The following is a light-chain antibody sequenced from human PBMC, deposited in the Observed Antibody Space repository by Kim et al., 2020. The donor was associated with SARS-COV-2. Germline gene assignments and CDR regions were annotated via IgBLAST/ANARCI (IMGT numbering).Light chain of an antibody. CDR1: QSINNW. J-gene: IGKJ1*01. CDR2: KAS. V-gene: IGKV1-5*03. CDR3: QQYDTYTWT. Sequence: ASVGDRVTITCRASQSINNWLAWYQQKPGKAPKLLIYKASFLETGVPSRFSGSGSGTEFTLAISSLQPDDFATYYCQQYDTYTWTFGQGTKVDIK.